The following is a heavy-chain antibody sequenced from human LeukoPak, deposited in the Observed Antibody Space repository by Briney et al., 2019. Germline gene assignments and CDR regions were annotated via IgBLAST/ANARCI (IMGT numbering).Heavy chain of an antibody. D-gene: IGHD6-6*01. CDR2: ISSSSTYL. CDR1: GFTFSTYS. Sequence: GGSLRLSCAASGFTFSTYSMNWVRQAPGKGLEWVSSISSSSTYLYYADSVKGRFTISRDNAKNSLYLQMSSLRAEDTAVYYCARDLSSSSTAYFHHWGQGTLVTVSS. J-gene: IGHJ1*01. CDR3: ARDLSSSSTAYFHH. V-gene: IGHV3-21*01.